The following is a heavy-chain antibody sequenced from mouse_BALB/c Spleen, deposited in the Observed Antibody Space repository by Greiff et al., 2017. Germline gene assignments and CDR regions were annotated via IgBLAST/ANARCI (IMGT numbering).Heavy chain of an antibody. CDR3: VRDGGKSAMDY. Sequence: VMLVESGPGLVAPSQSLSITCTVSGFSLTSYDISWIRQPPGKGLEWLGVIWTGGGTNYNSAFMSRLSISKDNSKSQVFLKMNSLQTDDTAIYYCVRDGGKSAMDYWGQGTSVTVSS. CDR2: IWTGGGT. D-gene: IGHD1-1*02. V-gene: IGHV2-9-2*01. CDR1: GFSLTSYD. J-gene: IGHJ4*01.